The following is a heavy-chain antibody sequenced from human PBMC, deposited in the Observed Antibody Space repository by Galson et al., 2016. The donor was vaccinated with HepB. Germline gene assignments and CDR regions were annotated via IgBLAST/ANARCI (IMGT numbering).Heavy chain of an antibody. Sequence: TLSLTCNVSGGSISSGVYFWSWVRQHPGKGLEWIGYIHYSGSTYYNPSLKSRVTISLDTSNNQFSLNLRSVTAAETAVYYCATLDGGSCEGCGGYFQHWGQGTLVTVSS. CDR3: ATLDGGSCEGCGGYFQH. CDR2: IHYSGST. V-gene: IGHV4-31*03. D-gene: IGHD2-15*01. J-gene: IGHJ1*01. CDR1: GGSISSGVYF.